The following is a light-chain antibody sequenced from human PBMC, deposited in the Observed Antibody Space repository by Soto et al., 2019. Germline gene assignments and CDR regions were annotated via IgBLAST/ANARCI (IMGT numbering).Light chain of an antibody. J-gene: IGLJ1*01. V-gene: IGLV2-14*01. Sequence: QSARTQPAAASGAAVQSLTIAWTGNSSGGGAYQYVAWYQHNPGKAPTLMIHALSHRTSAVSTRFCESTSGQTASLTISALQAEHETDYYSSSYTISSTYVFGTGTKVIV. CDR2: ALS. CDR3: SSYTISSTYV. CDR1: SSGGGAYQY.